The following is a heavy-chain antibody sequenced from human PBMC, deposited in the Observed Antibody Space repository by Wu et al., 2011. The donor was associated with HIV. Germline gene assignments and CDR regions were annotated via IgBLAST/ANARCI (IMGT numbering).Heavy chain of an antibody. CDR2: IIPIFGTA. CDR1: GGTFNSNI. Sequence: QVQLVQSGAEVKKPGSSVKVSCKASGGTFNSNILSWVRQAPGQGLEWMGRIIPIFGTANYAQKFQGRVTITADESTSTAYMELSSLRSEDTAVYYCASSPGYYYYMDVWGKGTTVTVSS. CDR3: ASSPGYYYYMDV. J-gene: IGHJ6*03. V-gene: IGHV1-69*18. D-gene: IGHD7-27*01.